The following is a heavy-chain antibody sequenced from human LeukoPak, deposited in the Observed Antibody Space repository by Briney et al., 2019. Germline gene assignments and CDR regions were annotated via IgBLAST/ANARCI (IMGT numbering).Heavy chain of an antibody. V-gene: IGHV3-23*01. CDR2: NSGSGGST. J-gene: IGHJ4*02. D-gene: IGHD6-19*01. Sequence: GGSLRLSCAGSGFTFSSYAMSWVRQAPGKGLEWVSGNSGSGGSTYYADSVKGRFTISRDNSKNTLYLQMNSLRVEDTAVYYCAKDEQWLAPGNLGYWGQGTLVTVSS. CDR1: GFTFSSYA. CDR3: AKDEQWLAPGNLGY.